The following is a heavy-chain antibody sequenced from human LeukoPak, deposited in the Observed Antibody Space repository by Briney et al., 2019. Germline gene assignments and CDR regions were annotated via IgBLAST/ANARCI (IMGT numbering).Heavy chain of an antibody. V-gene: IGHV4-59*03. J-gene: IGHJ3*02. CDR2: IYYSGST. CDR1: GGSISSYY. Sequence: SETLSLTCTVSGGSISSYYWSWIRQPPGKGLEWIGYIYYSGSTNYNPSLKSRVTISVDTSKKQFSLNLTSVTAADTAVYYCAGQTGSTFDIWGQGTMVTVSS. CDR3: AGQTGSTFDI. D-gene: IGHD3-9*01.